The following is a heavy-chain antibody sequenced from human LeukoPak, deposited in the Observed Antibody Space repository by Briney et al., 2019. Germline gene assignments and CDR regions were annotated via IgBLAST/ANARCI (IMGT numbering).Heavy chain of an antibody. J-gene: IGHJ6*02. CDR2: IYYSGST. Sequence: SETLSLTCTVSGGSISSGGYYWSWIRQHPGKGLEWIGYIYYSGSTYYNPSLKSRVTISVDTSKNQFSLKLSSVTAADTAVYYCARFKDGYKHPAYYYYGMDVWGQGTTVTVSS. CDR3: ARFKDGYKHPAYYYYGMDV. V-gene: IGHV4-31*03. CDR1: GGSISSGGYY. D-gene: IGHD5-24*01.